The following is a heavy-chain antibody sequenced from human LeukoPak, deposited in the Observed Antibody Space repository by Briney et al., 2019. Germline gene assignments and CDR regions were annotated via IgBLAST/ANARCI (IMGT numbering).Heavy chain of an antibody. Sequence: GGSLRLSCAASGFTFSSYAMSWVRQAPGKGLEWVANIKQDGSEKYYVDSVKGRFTISRDNAKNSLYLQMNSLRAEDTAVYWAVAGLDYWGQGTLVTVSS. CDR3: VAGLDY. CDR2: IKQDGSEK. V-gene: IGHV3-7*01. D-gene: IGHD6-19*01. CDR1: GFTFSSYA. J-gene: IGHJ4*02.